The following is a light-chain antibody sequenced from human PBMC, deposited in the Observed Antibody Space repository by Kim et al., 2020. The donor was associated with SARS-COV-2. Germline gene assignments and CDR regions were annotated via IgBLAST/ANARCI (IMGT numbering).Light chain of an antibody. J-gene: IGKJ2*01. CDR2: GAS. V-gene: IGKV3-20*01. CDR1: QSVRNSY. CDR3: QQYGSSPPMYT. Sequence: PGERATLSCRASQSVRNSYLAWYQQKPGQAPRLLIYGASSRATGIPDRFSGSGSGTDFTLTISRLEPEDFAVYYCQQYGSSPPMYTFGQGTKLEI.